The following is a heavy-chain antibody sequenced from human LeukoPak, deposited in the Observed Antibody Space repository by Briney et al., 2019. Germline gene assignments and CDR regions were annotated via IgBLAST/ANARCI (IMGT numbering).Heavy chain of an antibody. CDR1: GASVSSHY. D-gene: IGHD3-9*01. Sequence: TPSETLSLTCAVSGASVSSHYWTWIRQSPGRGLEWIGHIYHSGTTKYNPSLKSRVTISVDTSKNQFSLKLSSVTAADTAVYFCARYDITSPTYFDYWGQGTLVTVSS. V-gene: IGHV4-59*08. CDR2: IYHSGTT. CDR3: ARYDITSPTYFDY. J-gene: IGHJ4*02.